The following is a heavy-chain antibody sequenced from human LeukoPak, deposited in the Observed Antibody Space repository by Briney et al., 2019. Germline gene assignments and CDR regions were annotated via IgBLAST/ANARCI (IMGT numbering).Heavy chain of an antibody. D-gene: IGHD6-13*01. CDR1: GFTFSNAW. CDR3: ARSSQYSSSWYHPYNWFDP. CDR2: IYYSGST. V-gene: IGHV4-59*01. Sequence: GSLRLSCAASGFTFSNAWMSWVRQTPGKGLEWIGYIYYSGSTNYNPSLKSRVTISVDTSKNQFSLKLSSVTAADTAVYYCARSSQYSSSWYHPYNWFDPWGQGTLVTVSS. J-gene: IGHJ5*02.